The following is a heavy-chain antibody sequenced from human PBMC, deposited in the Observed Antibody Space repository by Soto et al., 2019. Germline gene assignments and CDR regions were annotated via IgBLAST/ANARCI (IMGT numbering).Heavy chain of an antibody. Sequence: SVKVSCKASGGTFSSYAISWVRQAPGQGLEWMGGIIPIFGTANYAQKFQGRVTITADESTSTAYMELSSLRSEDTAVYYCASTDYYYYYGMDVWGQGTTVTVSS. CDR2: IIPIFGTA. CDR3: ASTDYYYYYGMDV. J-gene: IGHJ6*02. V-gene: IGHV1-69*13. CDR1: GGTFSSYA.